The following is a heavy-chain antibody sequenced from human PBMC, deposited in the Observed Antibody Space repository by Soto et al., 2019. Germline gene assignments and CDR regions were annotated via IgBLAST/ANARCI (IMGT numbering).Heavy chain of an antibody. V-gene: IGHV3-33*01. J-gene: IGHJ4*02. CDR2: IWYDASKQ. D-gene: IGHD2-15*01. Sequence: GGSLRLSCAASGFSFSVYGMHWVRQAPGKGLEWVAVIWYDASKQFYAASVEGRFTISRDNSKAILYLQMNSLRAEDTAVYYCAAWAEGATEVHWGQGTLVTVSS. CDR1: GFSFSVYG. CDR3: AAWAEGATEVH.